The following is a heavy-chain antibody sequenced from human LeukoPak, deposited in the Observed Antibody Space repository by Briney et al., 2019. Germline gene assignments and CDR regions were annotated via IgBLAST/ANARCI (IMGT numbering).Heavy chain of an antibody. CDR3: ARDPDDGSGSYEVLEPERRDGLSGGELQT. CDR2: ISAYNGNT. CDR1: GYTFTSYG. D-gene: IGHD3-10*01. J-gene: IGHJ4*02. V-gene: IGHV1-18*01. Sequence: GASVKVSCKASGYTFTSYGISWVRQAPGQGLEWMGWISAYNGNTNYAQKLQGRVTMTTDTSTSTAYMELRSLRSDDTAVYYCARDPDDGSGSYEVLEPERRDGLSGGELQTWGQGTLVTVSS.